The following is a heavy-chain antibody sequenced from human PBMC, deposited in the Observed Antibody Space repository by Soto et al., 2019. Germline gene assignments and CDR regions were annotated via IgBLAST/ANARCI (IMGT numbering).Heavy chain of an antibody. CDR3: ARAGGQWLENYYYYYDMDV. J-gene: IGHJ6*02. V-gene: IGHV1-2*04. CDR1: GYTFTGYY. CDR2: INPNSGGT. Sequence: ASVKVSCKGSGYTFTGYYMHWVRQAPGQGLEWMGWINPNSGGTNYAQKFQGWVTMTRDTSISTAYMELSRLRSDDTAVYYCARAGGQWLENYYYYYDMDVWGQGTTVTVSS. D-gene: IGHD6-19*01.